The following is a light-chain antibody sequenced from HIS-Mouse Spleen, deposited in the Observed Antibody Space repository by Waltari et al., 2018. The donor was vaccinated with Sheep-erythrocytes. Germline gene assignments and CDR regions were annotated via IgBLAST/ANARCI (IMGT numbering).Light chain of an antibody. CDR1: SSDVGGYNH. CDR2: DVS. Sequence: QSALTQPRSVSGSPGQSVTISCTGTSSDVGGYNHVSWYQQHPGKAPQLMIYDVSKRPSGVPDRFSGSKSGNTASLTISGLQAEDEADYYCCSYAGSYTVVFGGGTKLTVL. CDR3: CSYAGSYTVV. J-gene: IGLJ2*01. V-gene: IGLV2-11*01.